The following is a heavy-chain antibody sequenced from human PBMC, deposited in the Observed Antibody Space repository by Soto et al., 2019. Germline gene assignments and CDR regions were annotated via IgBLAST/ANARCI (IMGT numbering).Heavy chain of an antibody. Sequence: QVQLVQSGGEVKKPGASVKVSCKASGYTFSRYGINWVRQAPGQGLEWLGWISTYDGNTKYAQILQGRVSMTTATFTKIAYMEGSRPGSVAPAVYYRARCGYYDSSGSRNYHYYGMNVWGPGITVTVSS. CDR1: GYTFSRYG. V-gene: IGHV1-18*01. J-gene: IGHJ6*02. CDR3: ARCGYYDSSGSRNYHYYGMNV. CDR2: ISTYDGNT. D-gene: IGHD3-22*01.